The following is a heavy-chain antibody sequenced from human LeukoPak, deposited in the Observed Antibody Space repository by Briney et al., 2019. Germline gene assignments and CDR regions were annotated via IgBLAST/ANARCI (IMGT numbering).Heavy chain of an antibody. CDR1: GFTFSSYW. Sequence: GGSLRLSCAASGFTFSSYWMHWVRQAPGKGLVWVSRISRDGSSTSYADSVKGRFTISRDNAKNTLYLQMNSLRAEDTAVYYCARITGSYYYFHSWGQGTLVTVSS. V-gene: IGHV3-74*01. CDR2: ISRDGSST. CDR3: ARITGSYYYFHS. D-gene: IGHD1-26*01. J-gene: IGHJ4*02.